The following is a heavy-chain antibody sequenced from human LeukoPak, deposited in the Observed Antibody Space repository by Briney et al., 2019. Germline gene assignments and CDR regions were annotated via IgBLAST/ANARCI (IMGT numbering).Heavy chain of an antibody. Sequence: ASVKVSCKASGYTFTSYDINWVRQATGQGLEWMGWMNPNSGNTGYAQKFQGRVTMTRNTSISTAYMELSSLRSEDTAVYYCARGQSGSGWSTLDYWGQGTLVTVSS. J-gene: IGHJ4*02. CDR3: ARGQSGSGWSTLDY. CDR2: MNPNSGNT. V-gene: IGHV1-8*01. D-gene: IGHD6-19*01. CDR1: GYTFTSYD.